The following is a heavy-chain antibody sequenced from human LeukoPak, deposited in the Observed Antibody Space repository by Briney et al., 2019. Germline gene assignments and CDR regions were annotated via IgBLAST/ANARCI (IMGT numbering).Heavy chain of an antibody. Sequence: GEPLKFPVQASGYIFTDYWIGGVRQIRGKGLEWMGVMYFVDFDAAFSPSCLGEVTISANKSISTVYLQRTSVEASYRAMYYCARQSRDGSKTRGYYFDYWGQRTLVTVS. CDR3: ARQSRDGSKTRGYYFDY. CDR1: GYIFTDYW. D-gene: IGHD3-10*01. J-gene: IGHJ4*02. CDR2: MYFVDFDA. V-gene: IGHV5-51*01.